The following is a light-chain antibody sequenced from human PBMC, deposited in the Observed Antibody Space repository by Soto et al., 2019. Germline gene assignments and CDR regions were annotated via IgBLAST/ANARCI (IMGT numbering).Light chain of an antibody. Sequence: DIQMTRSPSTLSGSVGDRVTITCRASQTISSWLAWYQQKPGKAPKLLIYKASTLKSGVPSRFRGSGSGTEFTLTISSLQPDDFAPYYCQHYYGFSRTFGQGTKVDIK. V-gene: IGKV1-5*03. CDR2: KAS. CDR3: QHYYGFSRT. CDR1: QTISSW. J-gene: IGKJ1*01.